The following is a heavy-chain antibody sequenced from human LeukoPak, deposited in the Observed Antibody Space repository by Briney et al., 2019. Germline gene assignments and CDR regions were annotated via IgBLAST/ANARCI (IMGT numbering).Heavy chain of an antibody. CDR3: ARGDGR. V-gene: IGHV4-34*01. Sequence: PSETLSLTCAVYGGSFSGYYWSWIRQPPGKGLEWIGEVNHSGSTNYNPSLKSRVTISVDTSKNQFSLKLSSVTAADTAVYYCARGDGRWGQGTLVTVSS. CDR2: VNHSGST. J-gene: IGHJ4*02. CDR1: GGSFSGYY.